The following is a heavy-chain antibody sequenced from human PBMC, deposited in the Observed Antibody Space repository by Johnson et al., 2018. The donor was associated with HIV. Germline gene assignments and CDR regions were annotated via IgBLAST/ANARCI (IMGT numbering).Heavy chain of an antibody. Sequence: QVQLLESGGGLVQPGGSLRLSCAASGFTFSSYDMHWVRQAPGKGLEWVAVIWYDGSNKYYTDSVKGRFTISRDNSKNTLYLQMNSLTAEDTAVYYCAREPTSGYYDAFDIWGQGTMVTVSS. D-gene: IGHD3-22*01. CDR2: IWYDGSNK. J-gene: IGHJ3*02. CDR3: AREPTSGYYDAFDI. CDR1: GFTFSSYD. V-gene: IGHV3-33*08.